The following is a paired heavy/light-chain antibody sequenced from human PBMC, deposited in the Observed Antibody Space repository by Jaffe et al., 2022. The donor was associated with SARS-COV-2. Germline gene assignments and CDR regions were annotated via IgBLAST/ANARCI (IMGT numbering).Light chain of an antibody. CDR2: GAS. CDR1: QSVSSN. Sequence: EIVMTQSPATLSVSPGERATLSCRASQSVSSNLAWYQQKPGQAPRLLIYGASTRATGIPVRFSGSGSGTEFTLTISNLQSEDFAVYYCQQYNNWPPWTFGQGTRVDIK. CDR3: QQYNNWPPWT. V-gene: IGKV3-15*01. J-gene: IGKJ1*01.
Heavy chain of an antibody. CDR2: ISYDGGIK. CDR3: ARNYYDSNNWFDP. V-gene: IGHV3-30*04. D-gene: IGHD3-22*01. J-gene: IGHJ5*02. CDR1: GFTFSTYA. Sequence: QVQLVESGGGVVQPGRSLRLSCAASGFTFSTYAMHWVRQAPGKGLEWVALISYDGGIKYHADSVKGRFTISRDNSKNTLYLQMDSLRAEDTAVYYCARNYYDSNNWFDPWGQGTLVTVSS.